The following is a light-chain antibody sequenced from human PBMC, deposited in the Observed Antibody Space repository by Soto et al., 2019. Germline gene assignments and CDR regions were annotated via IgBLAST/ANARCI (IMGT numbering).Light chain of an antibody. Sequence: DIQMTQSPSSLSASVGDRVTVTCRASQDIGNYLCWYQQKLGKAPKLLIYDASYLEAGVPSRFSGSGSGTDFTFTISSLQPEDFATYYCQQHDSLPLTFGVGTKVEIK. J-gene: IGKJ4*01. CDR2: DAS. V-gene: IGKV1-33*01. CDR3: QQHDSLPLT. CDR1: QDIGNY.